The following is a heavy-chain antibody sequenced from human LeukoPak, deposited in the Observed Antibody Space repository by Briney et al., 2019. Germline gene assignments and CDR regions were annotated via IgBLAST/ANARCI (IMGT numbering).Heavy chain of an antibody. Sequence: GASVKVSCKASGYTSTSYDINWVRQATGQGLEWMGWMNPNSGNTGYAQKFQGRVTMTRNTSISTAYMELSSLRSEDTAVYYCARGVWDGDSYYYCGMDVWGQGTTVTVSS. CDR3: ARGVWDGDSYYYCGMDV. D-gene: IGHD4-17*01. J-gene: IGHJ6*02. CDR2: MNPNSGNT. V-gene: IGHV1-8*01. CDR1: GYTSTSYD.